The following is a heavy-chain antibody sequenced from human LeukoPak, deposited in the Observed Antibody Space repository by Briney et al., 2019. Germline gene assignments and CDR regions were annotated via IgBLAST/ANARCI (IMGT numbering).Heavy chain of an antibody. CDR1: GGSISSSSYY. CDR3: ARCYYDSSGYYYSGHWFDP. D-gene: IGHD3-22*01. Sequence: PSETLSLTCTVSGGSISSSSYYWGWLRQPPGKGLEWIGSIYYSGSTYYNPSLKSRVTTSVDTSKNQFSLKLSSVTAADTAVYYCARCYYDSSGYYYSGHWFDPWGQGTLVTVSS. J-gene: IGHJ5*02. CDR2: IYYSGST. V-gene: IGHV4-39*01.